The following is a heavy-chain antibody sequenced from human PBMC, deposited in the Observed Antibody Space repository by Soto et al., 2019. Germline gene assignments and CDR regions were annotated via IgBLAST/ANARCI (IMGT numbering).Heavy chain of an antibody. CDR1: GYIFTNYG. CDR3: ARASAGALYDF. CDR2: ISGYNGYP. Sequence: QVQLVQSGGEVRKPGASVNVSCKTSGYIFTNYGVAWVRQAPAQGLELVAWISGYNGYPKYTLKFQGRATVTTDTSTRTGYMELRNLKSDDTAVYYCARASAGALYDFWGQGTLVTVSS. V-gene: IGHV1-18*01. J-gene: IGHJ4*02. D-gene: IGHD3-16*01.